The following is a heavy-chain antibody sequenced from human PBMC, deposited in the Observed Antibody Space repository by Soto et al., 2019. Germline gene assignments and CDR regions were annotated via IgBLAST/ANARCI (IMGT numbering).Heavy chain of an antibody. CDR1: GGSFSGYY. V-gene: IGHV4-34*01. Sequence: QVQLQQCGAGLLKPSETLSLTCAVYGGSFSGYYWSWIRQPQGKVLEWIGEINHSGSTKYNPSLKIRVTIAVDTSKNQFSLKLSSVTAADTAVYYCARRIQLWFRAYYYYGMDVWGQWTTVTVSS. CDR3: ARRIQLWFRAYYYYGMDV. D-gene: IGHD5-18*01. CDR2: INHSGST. J-gene: IGHJ6*02.